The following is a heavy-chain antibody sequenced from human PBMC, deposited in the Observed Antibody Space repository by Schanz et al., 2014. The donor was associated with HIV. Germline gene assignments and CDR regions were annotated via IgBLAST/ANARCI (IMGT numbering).Heavy chain of an antibody. D-gene: IGHD1-26*01. Sequence: QVQLVESGGGVVQPGRSLRLSCAASGFTFSSYGMHWVRQAPGKGLEWVAVIWYDGSNRDYADSVKGRFTISRDNSKNTLYLHLSSLRAEDTAMYYCARGRVFGGATTRWFDPWGQGTLVTVSS. J-gene: IGHJ5*02. CDR1: GFTFSSYG. CDR3: ARGRVFGGATTRWFDP. CDR2: IWYDGSNR. V-gene: IGHV3-33*01.